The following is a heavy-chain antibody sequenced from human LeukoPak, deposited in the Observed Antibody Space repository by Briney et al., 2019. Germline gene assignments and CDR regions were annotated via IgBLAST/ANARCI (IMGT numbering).Heavy chain of an antibody. CDR3: ARVRGYYGLGSYVY. D-gene: IGHD3-10*01. CDR1: GFTFSSYW. Sequence: PGGSLRLSCAASGFTFSSYWMSWVRQAPGKGLEWVANIKQDGSEKYYVDSVKGRFTISRDNAKNSLYLQMNSLRAEDTAVYYCARVRGYYGLGSYVYWGQGTLVTVSS. V-gene: IGHV3-7*01. J-gene: IGHJ4*02. CDR2: IKQDGSEK.